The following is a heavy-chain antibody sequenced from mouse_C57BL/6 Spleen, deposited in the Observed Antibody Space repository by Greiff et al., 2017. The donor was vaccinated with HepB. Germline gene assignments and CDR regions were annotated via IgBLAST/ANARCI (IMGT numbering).Heavy chain of an antibody. D-gene: IGHD3-3*01. CDR3: AREGTRTEFAY. CDR2: ISYDGSN. CDR1: GYSITSGYY. V-gene: IGHV3-6*01. Sequence: VQLQQSGPGLVKPSQSLSLTCSVTGYSITSGYYWNWIRQFPGNKLEWMGYISYDGSNNYNPSLKNRISITRDTSKNQFFLKLNSVTTEDTATYYCAREGTRTEFAYWGQGTLVTVSA. J-gene: IGHJ3*01.